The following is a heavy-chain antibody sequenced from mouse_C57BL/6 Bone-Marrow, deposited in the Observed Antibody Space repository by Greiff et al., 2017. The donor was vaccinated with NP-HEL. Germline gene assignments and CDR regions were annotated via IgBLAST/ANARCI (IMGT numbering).Heavy chain of an antibody. CDR3: ARRWETAQATGAMDY. CDR2: IYPGSGNT. V-gene: IGHV1-76*01. CDR1: GYTFTDYY. Sequence: QVHVKQSGAELVRPGASVKLSCKASGYTFTDYYINWVKQRPGQGLEWIARIYPGSGNTYYNEKFKGKATLTAEKPSSTAYMQLSSLPSEDSAVYFCARRWETAQATGAMDYWGQGPSVTVAT. J-gene: IGHJ4*01. D-gene: IGHD3-2*02.